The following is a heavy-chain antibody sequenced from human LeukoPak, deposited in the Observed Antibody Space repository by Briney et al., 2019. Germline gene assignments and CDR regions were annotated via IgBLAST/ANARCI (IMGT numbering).Heavy chain of an antibody. CDR1: GGSFSGYD. Sequence: PSETLSLTCGVYGGSFSGYDWSWIRQPPGKGLEWIGEINHSGSNNYNPSLKSRVTISVDTSKNQFSLKLISVTAADTAVYYCARRTALKNAFDLWGQGTMVTVSS. J-gene: IGHJ3*01. CDR2: INHSGSN. V-gene: IGHV4-34*01. CDR3: ARRTALKNAFDL.